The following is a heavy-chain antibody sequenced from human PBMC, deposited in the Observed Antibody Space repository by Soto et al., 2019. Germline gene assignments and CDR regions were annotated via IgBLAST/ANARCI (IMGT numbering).Heavy chain of an antibody. CDR3: AKEEGDGGYYYYFDY. D-gene: IGHD3-22*01. CDR2: ISGSGGST. CDR1: GFTFSSYA. J-gene: IGHJ4*02. Sequence: GGSLRLSCAASGFTFSSYAMSWVRQAPGKGLEWVSAISGSGGSTYYADSVKGRFTIYRDNSKNTLYLQMNSLRAEDTAVYYCAKEEGDGGYYYYFDYWGQGTLVTVSS. V-gene: IGHV3-23*01.